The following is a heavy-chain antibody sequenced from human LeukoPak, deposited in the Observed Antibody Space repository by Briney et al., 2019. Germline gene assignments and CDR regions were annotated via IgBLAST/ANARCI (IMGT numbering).Heavy chain of an antibody. J-gene: IGHJ4*02. D-gene: IGHD3-10*01. CDR3: AKGGPGSYYLDF. CDR2: ISVSGGST. CDR1: GFTFSSYT. Sequence: GGSLRLSCAASGFTFSSYTMTWVRQAPGKGLEWVSAISVSGGSTSYIESVKGWFSTSRDNSKNTLYLQMNSLRAEDTAVYYCAKGGPGSYYLDFWGQGTLVTVSS. V-gene: IGHV3-23*01.